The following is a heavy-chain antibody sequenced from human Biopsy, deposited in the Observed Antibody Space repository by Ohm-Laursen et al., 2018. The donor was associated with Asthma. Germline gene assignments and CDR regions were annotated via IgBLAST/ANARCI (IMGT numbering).Heavy chain of an antibody. CDR1: GDSISSGGYY. CDR2: IYYSGTT. J-gene: IGHJ6*02. V-gene: IGHV4-31*03. CDR3: ARDRRVRFLEWPPAMDV. D-gene: IGHD3-3*01. Sequence: SQTLSLTCTVSGDSISSGGYYWSWIRQHPGKGLEWIGYIYYSGTTYYNPSLKSRVTISVDTSKNPFSLKLTSVTAADTAVYYCARDRRVRFLEWPPAMDVWGQGTTVTVSS.